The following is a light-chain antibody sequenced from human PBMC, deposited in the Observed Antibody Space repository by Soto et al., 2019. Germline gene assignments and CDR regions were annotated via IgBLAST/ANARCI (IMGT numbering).Light chain of an antibody. Sequence: QSVLTQPPSVSGAPGQRVTISCTGSSSNIGAGYDVHWYQQLPGTAPKLLIYGNSNRPSGVPDRFFGSKSGTSASLAITGLQAEDEADYYCQSYDSSLREVFGGGTKLTVL. V-gene: IGLV1-40*01. CDR2: GNS. CDR1: SSNIGAGYD. CDR3: QSYDSSLREV. J-gene: IGLJ2*01.